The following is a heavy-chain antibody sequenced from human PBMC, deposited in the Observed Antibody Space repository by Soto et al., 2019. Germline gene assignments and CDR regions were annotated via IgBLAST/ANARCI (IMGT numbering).Heavy chain of an antibody. D-gene: IGHD6-13*01. Sequence: EVQLLESGGGLVQPGGSLRLSCAASGFTFSSYAMSWVRQAPGKGLEWVSAISGSGGSTYYADSVKGRFTISRDNSKNTLYLQMNSLRDEDTAVYYCANARTHTDLPGYSSICYTVPASPYWGQGTQVTVTS. J-gene: IGHJ4*02. CDR3: ANARTHTDLPGYSSICYTVPASPY. V-gene: IGHV3-23*01. CDR1: GFTFSSYA. CDR2: ISGSGGST.